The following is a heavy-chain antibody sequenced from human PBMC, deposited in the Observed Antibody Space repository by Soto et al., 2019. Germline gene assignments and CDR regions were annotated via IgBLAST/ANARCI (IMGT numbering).Heavy chain of an antibody. D-gene: IGHD2-15*01. V-gene: IGHV1-2*02. Sequence: RASVKVSCKASGYTFTGYYMHWVRQAPGQGLEWMGWINPNSGGTNYAQKFQGRVTMTRDTSISTAYMELSRLRSDDTAVYYCARVVVVAATIWFDPWGQGTLVTVSS. CDR1: GYTFTGYY. CDR2: INPNSGGT. J-gene: IGHJ5*02. CDR3: ARVVVVAATIWFDP.